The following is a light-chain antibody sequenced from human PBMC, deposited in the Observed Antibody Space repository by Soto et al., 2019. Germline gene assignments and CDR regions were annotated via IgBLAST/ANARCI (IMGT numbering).Light chain of an antibody. V-gene: IGKV3-15*01. CDR2: GAS. CDR1: QSVSSS. CDR3: QQYNNSWT. J-gene: IGKJ1*01. Sequence: EVVMTQSPATLSMSPGERATLSCRASQSVSSSLAWYQQKPGQAPRLLIYGASTRATGIPDRFSGSGSETEFTLNISSLQAEDFAIYYCQQYNNSWTFGQGTKVEIK.